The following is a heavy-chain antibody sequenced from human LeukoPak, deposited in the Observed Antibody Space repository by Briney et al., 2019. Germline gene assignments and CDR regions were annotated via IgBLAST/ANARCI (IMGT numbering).Heavy chain of an antibody. J-gene: IGHJ4*02. CDR3: ARDPKYYYDSSGRDY. CDR1: GFTFSSCA. Sequence: GRSLRLSCAASGFTFSSCAVHWVRQAPGKGLEWVAVISYDGSNKYYADSVKGRFTISRDNSKNTLYLQMNSLRAEDTAVYYCARDPKYYYDSSGRDYWGQGTLVTVSS. D-gene: IGHD3-22*01. V-gene: IGHV3-30-3*01. CDR2: ISYDGSNK.